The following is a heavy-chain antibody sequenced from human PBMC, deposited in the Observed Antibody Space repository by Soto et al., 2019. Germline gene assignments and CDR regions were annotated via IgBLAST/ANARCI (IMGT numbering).Heavy chain of an antibody. Sequence: GASVKVSCKASGYTFTSYGISWVRQAPGQGLEWMGWISVYNGNTNYAQKLQGRVTMTTDTSTSTAYMELRSLKTEDTAVYYCTSRSPYYDFWSGYYARYGMDVWGQGTTVTVSS. CDR2: ISVYNGNT. V-gene: IGHV1-18*01. CDR1: GYTFTSYG. CDR3: TSRSPYYDFWSGYYARYGMDV. D-gene: IGHD3-3*01. J-gene: IGHJ6*02.